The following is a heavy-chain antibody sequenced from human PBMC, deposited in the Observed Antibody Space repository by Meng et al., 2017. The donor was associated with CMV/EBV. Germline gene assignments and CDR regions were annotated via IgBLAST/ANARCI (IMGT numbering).Heavy chain of an antibody. CDR3: AKGGEGYSYGYDY. Sequence: GESLKISCAASGFTFSDYYMSWIRQAPGKGLEWVSVIYSGGSSTYYADSVKGRFTISRDNSKNTLYLQMNSLRAEDTAVYYCAKGGEGYSYGYDYWGQGTLVTVSS. CDR2: IYSGGSST. CDR1: GFTFSDYY. V-gene: IGHV3-23*03. D-gene: IGHD5-18*01. J-gene: IGHJ4*02.